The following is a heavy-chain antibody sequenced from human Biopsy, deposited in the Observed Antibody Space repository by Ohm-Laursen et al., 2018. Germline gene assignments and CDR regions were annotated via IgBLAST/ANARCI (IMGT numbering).Heavy chain of an antibody. CDR1: GYTLNELS. V-gene: IGHV1-24*01. CDR3: AADINVWNVNY. D-gene: IGHD1-1*01. CDR2: FAPENGKT. J-gene: IGHJ4*02. Sequence: GASVKVSCKVSGYTLNELSMHWVRQVPGKGLEWMGGFAPENGKTVYAQNFQARVSLTEDTPTDTAYMELRSLRSEDTAVYYCAADINVWNVNYWGQGTQVTVSS.